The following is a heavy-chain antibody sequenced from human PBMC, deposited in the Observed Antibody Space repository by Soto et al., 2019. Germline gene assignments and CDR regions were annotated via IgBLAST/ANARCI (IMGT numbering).Heavy chain of an antibody. CDR3: AREKTHYYGSGSSPKKYYYYYGMDV. D-gene: IGHD3-10*01. CDR1: GGSISSGGYY. CDR2: IYYSGST. V-gene: IGHV4-31*03. Sequence: SETLSLTCTVSGGSISSGGYYWSWIRQHPGKGLEWIGYIYYSGSTYYNPSLKSRVTISVDTSKNQFSLKLSSVTAADTAVYYCAREKTHYYGSGSSPKKYYYYYGMDVWGQGTTVTVSS. J-gene: IGHJ6*02.